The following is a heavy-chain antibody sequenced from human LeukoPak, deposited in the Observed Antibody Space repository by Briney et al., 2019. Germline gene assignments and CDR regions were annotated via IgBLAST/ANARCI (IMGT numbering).Heavy chain of an antibody. CDR3: ARGTSGTTAYYYYMDV. CDR2: IYSGGRT. J-gene: IGHJ6*03. Sequence: GGSLRLSCAASGFTVSRNYMNWVRQAPGKGLEWVSIIYSGGRTYYADSVKGRFTISRDNSKNILYLQMNSLRAEDTAVYYCARGTSGTTAYYYYMDVWGKGTTVTVSS. D-gene: IGHD1-1*01. V-gene: IGHV3-53*01. CDR1: GFTVSRNY.